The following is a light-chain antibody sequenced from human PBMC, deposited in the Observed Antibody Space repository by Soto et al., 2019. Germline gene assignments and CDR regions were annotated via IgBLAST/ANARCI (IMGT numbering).Light chain of an antibody. V-gene: IGLV2-14*02. Sequence: QSALTQPASVSASPGQSITISCTGPSGDVLTYDGVSWYQHHPGKAPKLIIYEGNKRPSGVSHRFSGPKSGHMASLTISGLQEEDEADYYCRSYAYSSGWVFGGGTKLTVL. J-gene: IGLJ3*02. CDR2: EGN. CDR1: SGDVLTYDG. CDR3: RSYAYSSGWV.